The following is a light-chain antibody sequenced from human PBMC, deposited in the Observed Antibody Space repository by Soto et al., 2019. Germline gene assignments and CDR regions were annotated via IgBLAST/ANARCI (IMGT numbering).Light chain of an antibody. Sequence: EIVMTQSPATLSVSPGERVTLSCRASQSVSSNLAWYQQKPGQAPRLLFYAASTRVTGVPARFSGSGSGTELTLTISSLQSEDFALYYCQQYTNWPSWTFGQGTKVEIK. CDR3: QQYTNWPSWT. V-gene: IGKV3-15*01. CDR1: QSVSSN. CDR2: AAS. J-gene: IGKJ1*01.